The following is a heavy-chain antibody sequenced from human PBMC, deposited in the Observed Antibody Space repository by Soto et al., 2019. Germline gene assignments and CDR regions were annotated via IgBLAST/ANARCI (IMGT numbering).Heavy chain of an antibody. CDR2: TYYRSKWYN. J-gene: IGHJ4*02. CDR3: ARNNRRYCSSTSCYGEYYFDY. Sequence: PSQTLSLTCAISGDSVSSNSAAWNWIRQSPSRGLEWLGRTYYRSKWYNDYAVSVKSRITINPDTSKNQFSLQLNSVTPEDTAVYYCARNNRRYCSSTSCYGEYYFDYWGQGTLVTVSS. D-gene: IGHD2-2*01. V-gene: IGHV6-1*01. CDR1: GDSVSSNSAA.